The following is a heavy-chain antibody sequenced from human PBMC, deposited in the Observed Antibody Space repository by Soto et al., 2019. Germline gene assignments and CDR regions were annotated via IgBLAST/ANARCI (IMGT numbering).Heavy chain of an antibody. V-gene: IGHV2-5*02. CDR3: ADRLVMVRGVIGRSINWFDP. CDR2: IYWDDDK. Sequence: QITLKESGPTLVKPTQTLTLTCTFSGFSLSTSGVGVGWIRQPPGKALEWLALIYWDDDKRYSPSLKSRLTITKDTSKNQVVLTMTNMDPVDTATYYCADRLVMVRGVIGRSINWFDPWGQGTLVTVSS. D-gene: IGHD3-10*01. J-gene: IGHJ5*02. CDR1: GFSLSTSGVG.